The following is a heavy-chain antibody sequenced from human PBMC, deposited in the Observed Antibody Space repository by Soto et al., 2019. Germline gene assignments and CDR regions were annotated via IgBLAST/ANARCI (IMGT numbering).Heavy chain of an antibody. CDR3: ARLHTGSGYYSS. V-gene: IGHV4-39*01. J-gene: IGHJ5*02. CDR1: GGSISSSSYY. D-gene: IGHD3-3*01. CDR2: IYYSGST. Sequence: SETLSLTCTVSGGSISSSSYYWGWIRQPPGKGLEWIGSIYYSGSTYYNPSLKSRVTISVDTSKNQFSLKLSSVTAADTAVYYCARLHTGSGYYSSWGQGTLVTVSS.